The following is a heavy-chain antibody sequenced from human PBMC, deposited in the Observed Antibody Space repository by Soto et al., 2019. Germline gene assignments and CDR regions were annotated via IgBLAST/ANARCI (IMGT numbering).Heavy chain of an antibody. CDR2: ISSSSSYI. V-gene: IGHV3-21*01. CDR1: GFTFSSYS. J-gene: IGHJ3*02. D-gene: IGHD3-22*01. Sequence: GGSLRLSCAASGFTFSSYSMNWVRQAPGKGLEWVSSISSSSSYIYYADSVKGRFTISRDNAKNSLYLQMNSLRAEDTAVYYCARGRRYDSSGYYRDAFDIWGQGTMVTVSS. CDR3: ARGRRYDSSGYYRDAFDI.